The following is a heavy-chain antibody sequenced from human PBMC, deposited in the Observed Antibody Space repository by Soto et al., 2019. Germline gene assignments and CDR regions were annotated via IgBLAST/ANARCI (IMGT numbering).Heavy chain of an antibody. Sequence: HPGGSLRLSCAASGFTFSLYGMHWVRQAPGKGLEWVAVIWYDESNKYYADSVKGRFTISRDNSNNTLYLQMNSLRAEDTAVYYCARDPSPPYCSSTSCRGGFDPWGQGALVTVSS. CDR2: IWYDESNK. CDR1: GFTFSLYG. V-gene: IGHV3-33*01. D-gene: IGHD2-2*01. J-gene: IGHJ5*02. CDR3: ARDPSPPYCSSTSCRGGFDP.